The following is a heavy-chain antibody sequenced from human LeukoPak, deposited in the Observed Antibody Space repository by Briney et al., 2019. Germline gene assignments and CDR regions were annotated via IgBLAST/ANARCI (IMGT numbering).Heavy chain of an antibody. CDR3: ARVSGITRWLSYFDY. CDR1: VGSISSDY. J-gene: IGHJ4*02. D-gene: IGHD3-22*01. V-gene: IGHV4-59*01. CDR2: IYYRGST. Sequence: SETLSLTCTVPVGSISSDYWSWITQPPGKGLEWIGYIYYRGSTNYNPSLKSRVSMSVDTSKNHFSLKLTSVTAADTAVYYCARVSGITRWLSYFDYWGQRTLVTVSS.